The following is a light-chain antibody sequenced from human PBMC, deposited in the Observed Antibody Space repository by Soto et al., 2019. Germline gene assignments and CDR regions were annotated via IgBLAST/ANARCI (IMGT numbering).Light chain of an antibody. J-gene: IGKJ4*01. Sequence: DIQMTQSPSSLSASVGDRVTITCRAIQIIISYLNWYQQKPGKAPKLLIYAASSLQSGVPSRFSGSGSGTDFTLTISSLQPEDFATYYCQQANSFPLTFGGGTKVDIK. V-gene: IGKV1-39*01. CDR3: QQANSFPLT. CDR2: AAS. CDR1: QIIISY.